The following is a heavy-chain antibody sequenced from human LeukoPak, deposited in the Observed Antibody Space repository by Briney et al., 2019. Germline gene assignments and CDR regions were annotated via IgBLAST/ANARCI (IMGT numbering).Heavy chain of an antibody. D-gene: IGHD3-22*01. J-gene: IGHJ4*02. CDR1: GYTFTRYY. CDR2: INPSGGST. Sequence: ASVKVSCKASGYTFTRYYIHWVRQAPGQGLEWMGIINPSGGSTSYAQKFQGRVTMTRDTSTSTLYMELSSLRSQDTAVYYCARDAGRYDSSSYYSDYWGQGTLVTVSS. CDR3: ARDAGRYDSSSYYSDY. V-gene: IGHV1-46*01.